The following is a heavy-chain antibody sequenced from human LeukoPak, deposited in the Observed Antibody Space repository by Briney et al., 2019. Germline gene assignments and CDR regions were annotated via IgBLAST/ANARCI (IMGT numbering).Heavy chain of an antibody. CDR2: ITSGSSHI. CDR3: ARGEQWLPNWFDP. J-gene: IGHJ5*02. Sequence: GGSLRLSCAASGFTFSDYGMSWVRQTPGQGLEWVSSITSGSSHIYYADSVKGRFTISRDNAKSSLYLQMNSLRAEDTAVYYCARGEQWLPNWFDPWGQGTLVTVSS. V-gene: IGHV3-21*01. CDR1: GFTFSDYG. D-gene: IGHD6-19*01.